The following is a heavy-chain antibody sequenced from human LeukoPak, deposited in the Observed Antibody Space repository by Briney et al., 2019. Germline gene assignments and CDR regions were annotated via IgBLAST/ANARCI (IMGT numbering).Heavy chain of an antibody. CDR2: INPNSGGT. Sequence: ASVKVSCKASGYTFTGYYMHWVRQAPGQGLEWMGWINPNSGGTNYAQKFQGRVTMTRDTPISTAYMELSRLRSDDTAVYYCARAKLPGDYYFDYWGQGTLVTVSS. J-gene: IGHJ4*02. D-gene: IGHD1-26*01. V-gene: IGHV1-2*02. CDR1: GYTFTGYY. CDR3: ARAKLPGDYYFDY.